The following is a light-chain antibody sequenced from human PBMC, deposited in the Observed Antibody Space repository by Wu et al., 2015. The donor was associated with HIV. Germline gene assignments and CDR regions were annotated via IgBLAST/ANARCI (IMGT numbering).Light chain of an antibody. CDR2: GAS. CDR1: QSLSSSY. V-gene: IGKV3-20*01. J-gene: IGKJ5*01. Sequence: EIVLTQSPGTLSLSPGERATLSCRASQSLSSSYLAWYQQKPGQAPRVLIYGASSRATGIPDRFSGSGSGTDFTLTISRLEPEDFAVYYCHQYDSAFGQGTRLEIK. CDR3: HQYDSA.